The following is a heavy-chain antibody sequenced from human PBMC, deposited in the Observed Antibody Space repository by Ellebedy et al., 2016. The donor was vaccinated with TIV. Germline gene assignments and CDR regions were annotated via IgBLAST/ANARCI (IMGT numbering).Heavy chain of an antibody. CDR2: ISYDGSSK. V-gene: IGHV3-30-3*01. CDR1: GFTFSNYA. J-gene: IGHJ4*02. CDR3: ARASARYSASQSDY. D-gene: IGHD1-14*01. Sequence: GGSLRLSXAAPGFTFSNYAMHWVRQAPGKGLEWVAVISYDGSSKYYADSVKGRFSISRDNAKNSLYLQMSSLRAEDSAVYYCARASARYSASQSDYWGQGTLVTVSS.